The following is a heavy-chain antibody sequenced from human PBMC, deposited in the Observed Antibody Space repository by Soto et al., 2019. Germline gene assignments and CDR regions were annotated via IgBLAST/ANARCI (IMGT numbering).Heavy chain of an antibody. CDR2: ISHTGNS. V-gene: IGHV4-30-4*01. D-gene: IGHD6-19*01. Sequence: QVQLQESGPGLVKPSQTLSLTCTVSGDSMRRSDYYWSWIRQAPGKGLEWIGYISHTGNSHYNPSLESRVSISIDSSNNQFSLRLTSMTAADTAVYFCARVGAVVYVPPQSNYYRYGMDVWGQGTTVVVSS. J-gene: IGHJ6*02. CDR3: ARVGAVVYVPPQSNYYRYGMDV. CDR1: GDSMRRSDYY.